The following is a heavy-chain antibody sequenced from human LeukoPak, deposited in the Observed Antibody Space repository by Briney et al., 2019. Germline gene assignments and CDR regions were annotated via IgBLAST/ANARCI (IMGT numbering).Heavy chain of an antibody. D-gene: IGHD6-19*01. J-gene: IGHJ3*02. V-gene: IGHV4-39*07. Sequence: PSETLSLTCAVSGDSITSSSYYWGWIRQPPGKGLEWIETMYYTGTIYYNPSLKSRVTISVDTSKNQFSLKLSSVTAADTAVYYCARGYSSGWYGRGAFNIWGQGTMVTVSS. CDR1: GDSITSSSYY. CDR2: MYYTGTI. CDR3: ARGYSSGWYGRGAFNI.